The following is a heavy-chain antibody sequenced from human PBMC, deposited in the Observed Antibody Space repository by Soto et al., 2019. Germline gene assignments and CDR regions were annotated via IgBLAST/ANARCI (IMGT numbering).Heavy chain of an antibody. D-gene: IGHD1-26*01. CDR2: INPNSGGT. V-gene: IGHV1-2*04. CDR1: GYTFTGYY. J-gene: IGHJ6*02. Sequence: ASVKVSCKASGYTFTGYYMHWVRQAPGQGLEWMGWINPNSGGTNYAQKFQGWVTMTRDTSTSTVYMELSSLRSDDTAVYYCAWNGYSDDTTPPCPQYYYYYYGMGVWGQGTTVTVSS. CDR3: AWNGYSDDTTPPCPQYYYYYYGMGV.